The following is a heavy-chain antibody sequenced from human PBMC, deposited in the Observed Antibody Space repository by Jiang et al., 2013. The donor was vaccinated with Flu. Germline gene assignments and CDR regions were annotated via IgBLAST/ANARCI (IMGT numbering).Heavy chain of an antibody. V-gene: IGHV4-39*01. J-gene: IGHJ4*02. CDR2: IHSSGIS. CDR3: ARDYNDYLDY. Sequence: SGSGLVKPSETLSLTCTVSGGSIRSSSFDWGWIRQSPGKGLEWIGSIHSSGISNYNTSLKGRVSISVDTSRNQFSLKLRSVTAADSAVYYCARDYNDYLDYWSQGNLVTVSS. D-gene: IGHD4-11*01. CDR1: GGSIRSSSFD.